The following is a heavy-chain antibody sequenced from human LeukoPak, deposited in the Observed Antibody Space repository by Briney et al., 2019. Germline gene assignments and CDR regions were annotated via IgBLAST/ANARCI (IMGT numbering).Heavy chain of an antibody. J-gene: IGHJ4*02. CDR1: GGTFSSYA. D-gene: IGHD5-24*01. Sequence: SVKVSCKASGGTFSSYAISWVRQAPGQGLEWMGGIIPIFGTANYAQKFQGRVTMTRDTSTSTVYMELSSLRSEDTAVYFCAREYGYPIYYFDYWGQGTLVTVSS. V-gene: IGHV1-69*05. CDR2: IIPIFGTA. CDR3: AREYGYPIYYFDY.